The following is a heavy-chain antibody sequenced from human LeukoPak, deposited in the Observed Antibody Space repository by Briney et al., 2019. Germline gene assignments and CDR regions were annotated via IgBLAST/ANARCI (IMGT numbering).Heavy chain of an antibody. CDR2: ISGSGGTT. CDR3: AKPKRGLPDDAFDF. D-gene: IGHD3-10*01. V-gene: IGHV3-23*01. CDR1: GFTFISYA. J-gene: IGHJ3*01. Sequence: GGSLRLSCAASGFTFISYAMSWVRQAPGKGLEWVSAISGSGGTTYYADSVKGRFTISRDNSKNTVYLQMNSLRGEGTALYYCAKPKRGLPDDAFDFWGQGTMVTVSS.